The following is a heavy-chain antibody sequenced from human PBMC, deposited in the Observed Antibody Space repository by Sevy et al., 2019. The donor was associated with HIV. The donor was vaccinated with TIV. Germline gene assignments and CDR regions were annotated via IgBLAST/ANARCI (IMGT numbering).Heavy chain of an antibody. CDR3: TREDIVLGEDNYYGMDV. CDR1: GFSVSSNY. CDR2: IYSDGRT. V-gene: IGHV3-53*01. Sequence: GGSLRLSCVVSGFSVSSNYMSWVRQAPGKGLKWVSNIYSDGRTYYADSVRGRFTISRDTSKNTVYLEMKSLRAEDTAVYYCTREDIVLGEDNYYGMDVWGHWTTVTVSS. J-gene: IGHJ6*02. D-gene: IGHD2-15*01.